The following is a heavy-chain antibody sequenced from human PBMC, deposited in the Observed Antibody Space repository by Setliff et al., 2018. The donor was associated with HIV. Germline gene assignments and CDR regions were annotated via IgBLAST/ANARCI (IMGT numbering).Heavy chain of an antibody. Sequence: ASVKVSCKASGYTFTDYYMHWVQQAPGKGLEWMGRVDPEDGETMYAEKFQGRVTITADTSTDTAYMELSSLRSEDTAVYYCARDFGGYCSSMSCPGLFDPWGQGTRVTVSS. V-gene: IGHV1-69-2*01. CDR2: VDPEDGET. CDR1: GYTFTDYY. CDR3: ARDFGGYCSSMSCPGLFDP. D-gene: IGHD2-2*01. J-gene: IGHJ5*02.